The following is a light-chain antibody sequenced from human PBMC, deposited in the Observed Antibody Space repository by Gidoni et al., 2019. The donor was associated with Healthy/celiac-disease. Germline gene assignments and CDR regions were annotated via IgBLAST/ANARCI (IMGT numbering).Light chain of an antibody. CDR3: QQYGSAPVT. J-gene: IGKJ1*01. Sequence: EIVLTQSPGPLSLSPGERATLSCRASQSVSSSYLAWYQQKPGQAPRHLIYGASSRATGIPDRFRGSGSGTGFTLTISRLEHEDCAVYYCQQYGSAPVTFGQGTKVEIK. CDR2: GAS. CDR1: QSVSSSY. V-gene: IGKV3-20*01.